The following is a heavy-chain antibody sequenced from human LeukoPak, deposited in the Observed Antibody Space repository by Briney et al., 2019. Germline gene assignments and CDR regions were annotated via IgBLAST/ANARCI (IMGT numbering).Heavy chain of an antibody. CDR2: ISGSGGIT. CDR3: AKERDETGYFNAPFDQ. D-gene: IGHD3-9*01. Sequence: GGSLRLSCAASGFSFTTFAMNWVRQAPGKGLEWVSGISGSGGITFYADSVEGRFTISRDNSNNTLFLQMDRLKGEDTAVYFCAKERDETGYFNAPFDQWGQGTLVTVSS. J-gene: IGHJ4*02. CDR1: GFSFTTFA. V-gene: IGHV3-23*01.